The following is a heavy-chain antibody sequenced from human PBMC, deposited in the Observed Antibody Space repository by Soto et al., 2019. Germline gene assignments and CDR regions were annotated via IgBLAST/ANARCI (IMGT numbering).Heavy chain of an antibody. CDR2: ISAYNGNI. Sequence: QIQLVQSGAEVKQPGASVTVSCQASGYTFNNYAITWVRPAPGLGLEWMGWISAYNGNIDYAQKLQVRLTMTTDSSKSTAYMELRSLPYDDTGIYYCARDNWGLAAPGTDWLVPWGQGTLITVSS. CDR1: GYTFNNYA. D-gene: IGHD6-13*01. J-gene: IGHJ5*02. V-gene: IGHV1-18*01. CDR3: ARDNWGLAAPGTDWLVP.